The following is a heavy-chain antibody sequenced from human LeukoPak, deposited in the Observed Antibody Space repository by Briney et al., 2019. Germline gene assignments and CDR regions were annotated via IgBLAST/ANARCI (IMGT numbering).Heavy chain of an antibody. Sequence: GGSLRLSCAASGFTFSSYGMHWVRQAPGKGLEWVAFIRSDGSIKYYTESVKGRFTISRDNSKNTLYLQMNSLRAEDTAVYYCAKDEVFNSAWYFEYWGQGTLVTVSS. CDR2: IRSDGSIK. J-gene: IGHJ4*02. V-gene: IGHV3-30*02. CDR3: AKDEVFNSAWYFEY. D-gene: IGHD6-19*01. CDR1: GFTFSSYG.